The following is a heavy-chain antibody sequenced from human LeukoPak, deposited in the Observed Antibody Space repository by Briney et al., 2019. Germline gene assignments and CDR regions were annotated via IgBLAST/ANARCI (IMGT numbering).Heavy chain of an antibody. V-gene: IGHV4-4*02. CDR2: IFHNGST. CDR1: GDSISSRTW. CDR3: ARDQREELYWGGHCSSGNCPVYGMDV. D-gene: IGHD2-15*01. Sequence: SGTLSLTCAVSGDSISSRTWWSWVRQPPGKGLEWIGEIFHNGSTNYNPSLKSRVTILVDKSKNQFSLKLSSVTAADTAVYYCARDQREELYWGGHCSSGNCPVYGMDVWGKGTTVTVSS. J-gene: IGHJ6*04.